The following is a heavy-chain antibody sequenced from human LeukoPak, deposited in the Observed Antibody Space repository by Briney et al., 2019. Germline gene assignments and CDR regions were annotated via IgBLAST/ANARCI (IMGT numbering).Heavy chain of an antibody. J-gene: IGHJ4*02. Sequence: NPSETLSFTSAVYGGSFSGYYWSWLRQPPGKELEWFGEINNSGSTNYNPSLKSRVTISVDTSKNQFSLKLSSVTAADTAVYYCASYTNRIAVAGIDYWGQGTLVTVSS. D-gene: IGHD6-19*01. CDR3: ASYTNRIAVAGIDY. CDR2: INNSGST. CDR1: GGSFSGYY. V-gene: IGHV4-34*01.